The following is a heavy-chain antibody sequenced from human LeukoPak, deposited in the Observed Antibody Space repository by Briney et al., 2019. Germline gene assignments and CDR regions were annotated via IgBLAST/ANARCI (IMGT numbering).Heavy chain of an antibody. J-gene: IGHJ4*02. CDR3: GREVLVGFNPGAY. D-gene: IGHD1-14*01. CDR1: LDSTTSNF. CDR2: IRSSGSP. Sequence: TSETLSLTCTVSLDSTTSNFWSWVRQPPGKGLEWIGEIRSSGSPNYNPSFQRRLIILIDRSRKQIALELFCVTGADAAVYYCGREVLVGFNPGAYWGQGTLLTVSS. V-gene: IGHV4-4*02.